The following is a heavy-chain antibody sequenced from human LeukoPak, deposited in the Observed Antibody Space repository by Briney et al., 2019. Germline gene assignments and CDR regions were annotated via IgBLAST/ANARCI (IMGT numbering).Heavy chain of an antibody. Sequence: SVTLSLTCAVYGGSFSGYYWSWLRPPPGKGREWGGETDHGAGTTYNPSLKSRVTISLDTSKSTFSLKMNSLTAADTAVYYCASRIAAVGYYYYYYAMDVWGQETTVTVSS. J-gene: IGHJ6*02. D-gene: IGHD6-13*01. CDR1: GGSFSGYY. V-gene: IGHV4-34*01. CDR2: TDHGAGT. CDR3: ASRIAAVGYYYYYYAMDV.